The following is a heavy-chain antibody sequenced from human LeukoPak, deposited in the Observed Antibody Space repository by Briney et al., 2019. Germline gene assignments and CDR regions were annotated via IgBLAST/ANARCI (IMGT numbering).Heavy chain of an antibody. Sequence: ASVKVSCKASGYTFTNYVMYWVRQAPGLRLEWMGWINAGNGDTNYAQKLQGRVTITADESTSTAYMELSSLRSEDTAVYYCASPGGLFGRSGSYSYYYYYYYMDVWGKGTTVTVSS. D-gene: IGHD1-26*01. CDR2: INAGNGDT. V-gene: IGHV1-3*01. CDR3: ASPGGLFGRSGSYSYYYYYYYMDV. CDR1: GYTFTNYV. J-gene: IGHJ6*03.